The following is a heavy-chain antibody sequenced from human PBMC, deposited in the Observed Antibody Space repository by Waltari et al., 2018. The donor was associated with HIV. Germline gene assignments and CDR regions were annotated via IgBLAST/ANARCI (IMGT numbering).Heavy chain of an antibody. CDR2: ISGYNGDT. CDR1: GYNFTNSG. D-gene: IGHD3-22*01. V-gene: IGHV1-18*01. J-gene: IGHJ4*02. CDR3: ARDHYYGSSGYYSDY. Sequence: QVHLVQSGAELRKPGASVTVSCKASGYNFTNSGITWVRQAPGQGLEWMGWISGYNGDTKYAQKVRGRVTMTTDTSTSTAYWEMGSLRFDDTAVYYCARDHYYGSSGYYSDYWGQGTLVTVSS.